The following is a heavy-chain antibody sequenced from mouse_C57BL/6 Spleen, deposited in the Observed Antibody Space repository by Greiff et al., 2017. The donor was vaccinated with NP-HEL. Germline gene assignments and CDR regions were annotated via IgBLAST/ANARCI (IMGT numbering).Heavy chain of an antibody. J-gene: IGHJ3*01. CDR1: GYTFTSYW. Sequence: QVQLQQPGAELVKPGASVKLSCKASGYTFTSYWMQWVKQRPGQGLEWIGEIDPSDSSTNYNQKFKGKATLPVDTSSSTAYMQLSSLTSEDSAVYYCARSAVYYGYSAWFAYWGQGTLVTVSA. D-gene: IGHD2-2*01. CDR3: ARSAVYYGYSAWFAY. CDR2: IDPSDSST. V-gene: IGHV1-50*01.